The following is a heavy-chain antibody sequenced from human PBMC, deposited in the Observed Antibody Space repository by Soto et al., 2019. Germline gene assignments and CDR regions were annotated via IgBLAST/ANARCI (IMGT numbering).Heavy chain of an antibody. V-gene: IGHV1-69*13. Sequence: GASVKVSCKASGGTFSSYAIGWVRQAPGQGLEWMGGIIPIFGTANYAQKFQGRVTITADESTSTAYMELSSLRSEDTAVYYCARSPPSSGLLFDYWGQGTLVTVSS. J-gene: IGHJ4*02. D-gene: IGHD5-12*01. CDR3: ARSPPSSGLLFDY. CDR2: IIPIFGTA. CDR1: GGTFSSYA.